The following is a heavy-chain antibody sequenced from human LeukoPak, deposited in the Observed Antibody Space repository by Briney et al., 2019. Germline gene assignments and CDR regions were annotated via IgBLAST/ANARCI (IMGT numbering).Heavy chain of an antibody. CDR1: GFTFSSYA. D-gene: IGHD6-13*01. Sequence: PGGSLRLSCAASGFTFSSYAMHWVRQAPGKGLEWVAVISYDGSNKYYADSVKGRFTISRDNSKNTLYLQMNSLRAEDTAVYYCARCGYSSSWYGCGAAEDWFDPWGQGTLVTVSS. CDR3: ARCGYSSSWYGCGAAEDWFDP. J-gene: IGHJ5*02. V-gene: IGHV3-30*04. CDR2: ISYDGSNK.